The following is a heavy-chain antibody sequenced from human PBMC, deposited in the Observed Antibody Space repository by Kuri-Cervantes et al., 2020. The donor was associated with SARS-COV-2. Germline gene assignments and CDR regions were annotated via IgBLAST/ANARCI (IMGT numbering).Heavy chain of an antibody. CDR1: GGSISSSSYY. CDR2: IYYSGST. Sequence: SETLSLTCTVAGGSISSSSYYWGWIRQPPGKGLEWIGYIYYSGSTNYNPSLKSRVTISVDRSKNQFSLNMTSVTAADTAVDYCARGSKSGYRNYYYYAMDVWGQGTTVTVSS. CDR3: ARGSKSGYRNYYYYAMDV. J-gene: IGHJ6*02. D-gene: IGHD3-3*01. V-gene: IGHV4-61*05.